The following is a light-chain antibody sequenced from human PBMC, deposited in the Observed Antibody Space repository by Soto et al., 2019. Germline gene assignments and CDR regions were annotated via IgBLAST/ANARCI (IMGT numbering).Light chain of an antibody. Sequence: EIVLTQSPGTLSLSPGERATLSCRASQSVSSSYLAWYQQKPGQAPRLLIYGAASRATGIPDRFRGSGSGTDFTLTISRLEPEDFVVYYCQLYGIPLTFGGGTRVDIK. V-gene: IGKV3-20*01. CDR1: QSVSSSY. CDR3: QLYGIPLT. CDR2: GAA. J-gene: IGKJ4*01.